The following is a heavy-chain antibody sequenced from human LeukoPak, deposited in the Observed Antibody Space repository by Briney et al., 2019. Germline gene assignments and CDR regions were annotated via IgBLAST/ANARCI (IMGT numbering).Heavy chain of an antibody. CDR1: GGTFSSYA. D-gene: IGHD2/OR15-2a*01. V-gene: IGHV1-69*04. CDR2: IIPILGIA. Sequence: SVKVSCKASGGTFSSYAISWVRQAPGQGLEWMGRIIPILGIADYAQKFQGRVTITADKSTSTAYMELSSLRSEDTAVYYCATRNNDTFDIWGQGTMVTVSS. J-gene: IGHJ3*02. CDR3: ATRNNDTFDI.